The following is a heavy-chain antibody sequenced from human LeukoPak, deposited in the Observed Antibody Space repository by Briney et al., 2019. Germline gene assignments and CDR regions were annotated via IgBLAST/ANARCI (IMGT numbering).Heavy chain of an antibody. CDR1: GYTFTNYA. J-gene: IGHJ4*02. CDR2: ITAYNGNT. D-gene: IGHD3-16*01. CDR3: AKGGNGYVDY. Sequence: ASVKVSCKTSGYTFTNYAISWARQAPGQGLEWMGWITAYNGNTNYAQKLQGRVTMTTGTSTRTAYMELRSLRSDDTAVYYCAKGGNGYVDYWGQGTLVTVSS. V-gene: IGHV1-18*04.